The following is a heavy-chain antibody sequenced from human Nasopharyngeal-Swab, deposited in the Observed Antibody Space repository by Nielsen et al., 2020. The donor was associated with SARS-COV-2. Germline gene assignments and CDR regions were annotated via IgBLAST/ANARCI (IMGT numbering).Heavy chain of an antibody. V-gene: IGHV3-11*01. D-gene: IGHD7-27*01. CDR3: ARTDPGVPS. Sequence: GESLKISCVASGFTFSDYYMTWIRQAPEKGLEWVSYISGSGTTIYYTDSVKGRFTISRDNAKNSLYLQMNSLRADDTAVYYCARTDPGVPSWGQGTLVTVSS. CDR2: ISGSGTTI. CDR1: GFTFSDYY. J-gene: IGHJ4*02.